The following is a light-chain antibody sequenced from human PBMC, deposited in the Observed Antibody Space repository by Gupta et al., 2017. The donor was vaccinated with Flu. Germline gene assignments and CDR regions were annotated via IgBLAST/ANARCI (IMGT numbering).Light chain of an antibody. CDR2: RSN. CDR3: AAWDDSRSGVV. CDR1: NSNIGINY. J-gene: IGLJ2*01. V-gene: IGLV1-47*01. Sequence: QSVLTQPPSASGTPGQRVTISCSGGNSNIGINYVYWYQQLPGAAPKLLIYRSNQRPSGVPDLFSGSKSGTSASLAISGLRSEHEADYYCAAWDDSRSGVVFGGGTKLTVL.